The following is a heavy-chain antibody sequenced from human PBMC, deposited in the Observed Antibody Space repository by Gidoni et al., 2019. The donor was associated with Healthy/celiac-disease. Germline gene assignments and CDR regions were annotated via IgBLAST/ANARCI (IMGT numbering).Heavy chain of an antibody. CDR1: GFTFDDYA. D-gene: IGHD2-21*02. CDR3: AKGTAIYGGNGYSGWFDP. CDR2: ISWNSGSI. V-gene: IGHV3-9*01. J-gene: IGHJ5*02. Sequence: EVQLVESGGGLVQPGRSLRLSCAASGFTFDDYAMHWVRQAPGKGLEWVSGISWNSGSIGYADSVKGRFTISRDNAKNSLYLQMNSLRAEDTALYYCAKGTAIYGGNGYSGWFDPWGQGTLVTVSS.